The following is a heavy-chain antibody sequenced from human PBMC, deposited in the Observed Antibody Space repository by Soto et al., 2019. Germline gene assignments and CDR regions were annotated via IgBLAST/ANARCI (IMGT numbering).Heavy chain of an antibody. CDR2: IRSKANSYAT. D-gene: IGHD2-8*01. CDR1: GFTFSGSA. J-gene: IGHJ4*02. V-gene: IGHV3-73*01. Sequence: PGGSLRLSCAASGFTFSGSAMHWVRQASGKGLEWVGRIRSKANSYATAYAASVKGRFTISRDDSKNTAYLQMNSLKTEDTAVYYCTRRRYRYCTNGVCPKEDYFDYWGQGTLVTVSS. CDR3: TRRRYRYCTNGVCPKEDYFDY.